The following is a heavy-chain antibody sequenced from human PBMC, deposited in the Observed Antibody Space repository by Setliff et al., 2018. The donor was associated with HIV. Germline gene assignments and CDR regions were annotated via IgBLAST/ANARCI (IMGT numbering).Heavy chain of an antibody. D-gene: IGHD2-15*01. CDR2: IKQDGSET. V-gene: IGHV3-7*01. J-gene: IGHJ4*02. CDR1: GFTFSRYG. Sequence: GGSLRLSCAASGFTFSRYGMHWVRQPPGEGLEWVANIKQDGSETSYVDSVKGRFTVSRDNAKNSLYLQMNSLRAEDTATYYCARASAATYCSGGACYLSDYWGQGTLVTVSS. CDR3: ARASAATYCSGGACYLSDY.